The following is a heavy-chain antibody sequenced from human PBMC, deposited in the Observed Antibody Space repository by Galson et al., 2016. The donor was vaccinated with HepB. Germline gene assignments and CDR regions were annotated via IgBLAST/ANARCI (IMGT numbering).Heavy chain of an antibody. V-gene: IGHV4-34*01. Sequence: SETLSLTCAVSGGSFNGYDWTWIRQPPGKGLEWIGEINHSGSTNYNSSLKSRISMSVDAPQEQFSLKLSSVTAADTAVYYCARAGSALTVTLDYWGRGILVTVSS. J-gene: IGHJ4*02. CDR3: ARAGSALTVTLDY. CDR2: INHSGST. D-gene: IGHD4-11*01. CDR1: GGSFNGYD.